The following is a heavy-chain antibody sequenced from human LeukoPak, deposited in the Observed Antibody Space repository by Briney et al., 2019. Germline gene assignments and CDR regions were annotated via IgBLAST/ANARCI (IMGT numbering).Heavy chain of an antibody. CDR3: ARVRGYSYGTFDY. J-gene: IGHJ4*02. CDR1: GGSISSYY. D-gene: IGHD5-18*01. V-gene: IGHV4-59*01. Sequence: SETLSLTCTVSGGSISSYYWSWIRQPPGKGLEWIGYIYYSGSTNYNPSLKSRVTISVDTSKNQFSLKLSSVTAADTAVYYCARVRGYSYGTFDYWGQGTLVTVSS. CDR2: IYYSGST.